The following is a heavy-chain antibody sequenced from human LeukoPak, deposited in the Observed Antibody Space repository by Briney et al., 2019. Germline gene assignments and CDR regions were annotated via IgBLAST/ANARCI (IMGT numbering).Heavy chain of an antibody. CDR1: GFTFSSYS. J-gene: IGHJ4*02. V-gene: IGHV3-21*04. CDR3: AKAKTWDYYDSSGYYFDY. D-gene: IGHD3-22*01. CDR2: ISSSSSYI. Sequence: PGGSLRLSCAASGFTFSSYSMNWVRQAPGKGLEWVSSISSSSSYIYYADSVKGRFTISRDNAKNSLYLQMNSLRAEDTAVYYCAKAKTWDYYDSSGYYFDYWGQGTLVTVSS.